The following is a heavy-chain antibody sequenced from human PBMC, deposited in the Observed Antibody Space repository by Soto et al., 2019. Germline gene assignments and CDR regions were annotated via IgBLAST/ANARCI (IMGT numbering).Heavy chain of an antibody. CDR2: FYSSGSI. D-gene: IGHD6-19*01. V-gene: IGHV4-4*08. CDR1: GGSVSGYY. CDR3: ARMYSSGSGWFHP. J-gene: IGHJ5*02. Sequence: SETLSLTCTVSGGSVSGYYWSWIRHHPGKGLEWIGSFYSSGSIIYNPSLRSRVSISGDTSSNQFSMSLTSVTAADTARYYCARMYSSGSGWFHPWGQGTLVTVSS.